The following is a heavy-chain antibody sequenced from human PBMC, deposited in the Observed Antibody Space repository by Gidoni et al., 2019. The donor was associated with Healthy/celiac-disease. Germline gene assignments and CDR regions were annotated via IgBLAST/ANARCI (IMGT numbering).Heavy chain of an antibody. CDR2: SNHSGST. Sequence: QVQLQQWGAGLLKPSETLSLTCAVYGGSFSGYYWSWIRQPPGKGLEWIGESNHSGSTNYNPSLKSRVTISVDTSKNQFSLKLSSVTAADTAVYYCARGRGMDVWGQGTTVTVSS. CDR1: GGSFSGYY. V-gene: IGHV4-34*01. J-gene: IGHJ6*02. CDR3: ARGRGMDV.